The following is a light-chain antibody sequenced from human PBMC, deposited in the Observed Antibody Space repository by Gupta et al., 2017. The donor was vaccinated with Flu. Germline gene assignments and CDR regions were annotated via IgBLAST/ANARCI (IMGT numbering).Light chain of an antibody. CDR3: QVWDTSSDRRWV. CDR1: DIGSKS. V-gene: IGLV3-21*02. Sequence: GSDIGSKSVHWYQQKPGQAPVLVVYDDRDRPSRIPERFSGSNPGNTATLTISGVEAGDEADYYCQVWDTSSDRRWVFGGGTKLTVL. CDR2: DDR. J-gene: IGLJ3*02.